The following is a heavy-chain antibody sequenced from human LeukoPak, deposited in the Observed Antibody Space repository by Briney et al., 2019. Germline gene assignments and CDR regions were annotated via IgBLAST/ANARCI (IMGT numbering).Heavy chain of an antibody. Sequence: SETLSLTCIVSGGSISNNYWIWIRQPAGKGLEWIGRIYTSGSTDYNPSLKSRVTMSVDTSKKQFSLKVTSVTAADTAVYYCARGARNIYYFYMDVWGKGTPVTVSS. J-gene: IGHJ6*03. CDR2: IYTSGST. CDR1: GGSISNNY. V-gene: IGHV4-4*07. CDR3: ARGARNIYYFYMDV.